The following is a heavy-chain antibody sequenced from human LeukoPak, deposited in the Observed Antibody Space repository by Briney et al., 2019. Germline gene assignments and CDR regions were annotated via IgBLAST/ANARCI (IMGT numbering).Heavy chain of an antibody. CDR2: INPDGSEK. CDR3: ARDRAYSAFDY. J-gene: IGHJ4*02. D-gene: IGHD1-26*01. CDR1: GFTFSSYW. V-gene: IGHV3-7*03. Sequence: GGSLRLSCAASGFTFSSYWMTWVRQAPGRGLERVAIINPDGSEKYYLESLKGRITISRDNAENSVHLQMNSLKAEDTAIYYCARDRAYSAFDYWGQGTLVTVSS.